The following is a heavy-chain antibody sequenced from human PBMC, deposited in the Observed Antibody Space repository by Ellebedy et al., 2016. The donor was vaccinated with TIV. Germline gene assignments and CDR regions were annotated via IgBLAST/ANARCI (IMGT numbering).Heavy chain of an antibody. CDR2: GYHSGST. V-gene: IGHV4-38-2*02. J-gene: IGHJ6*02. CDR1: GYFISDGYY. D-gene: IGHD3-10*01. CDR3: AGGSYTPYGMDV. Sequence: SETLSLTCTVSGYFISDGYYWGWIRQPPGKGLEWIGSGYHSGSTFYNPSLKSRVSMSVDTTKNQFSLRLTSVTAADTAVYYCAGGSYTPYGMDVWGRGTTVIVSS.